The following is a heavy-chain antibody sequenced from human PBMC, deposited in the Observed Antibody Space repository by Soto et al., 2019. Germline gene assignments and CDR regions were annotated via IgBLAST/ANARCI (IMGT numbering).Heavy chain of an antibody. J-gene: IGHJ4*02. D-gene: IGHD3-22*01. CDR2: IYYSGST. CDR1: GGSISSSSYY. V-gene: IGHV4-39*01. Sequence: SETLSLTCTVSGGSISSSSYYWGWIRQPPGKGLEWIGSIYYSGSTYYNPSLKSRVTISVDTSKNQFSLKLSSVTAADTAVYYCARRSDYYDSSGYSYFDYWGQGTLVTVSS. CDR3: ARRSDYYDSSGYSYFDY.